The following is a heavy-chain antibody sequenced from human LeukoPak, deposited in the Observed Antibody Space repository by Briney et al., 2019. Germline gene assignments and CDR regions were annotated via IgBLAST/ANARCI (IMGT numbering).Heavy chain of an antibody. CDR2: ISSTSIYI. Sequence: GGSLRLSCAASGFTFSSYTMDWVRHAPGKGLEWVSSISSTSIYIYYTDSVKGRFTISRDNAKNSLYLQMNSLGADDTAVYYCAKEGRSTTPGFWGQGTLATVSS. CDR3: AKEGRSTTPGF. CDR1: GFTFSSYT. J-gene: IGHJ4*02. V-gene: IGHV3-21*01. D-gene: IGHD1-1*01.